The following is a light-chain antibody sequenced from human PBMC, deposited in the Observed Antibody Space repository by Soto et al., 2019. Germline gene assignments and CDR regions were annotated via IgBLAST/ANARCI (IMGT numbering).Light chain of an antibody. CDR1: QGIGSY. CDR2: AAS. V-gene: IGKV1D-8*03. J-gene: IGKJ1*01. CDR3: QQYQSFPRT. Sequence: VIWMPQSPSLVSASTGDRVTISCRMSQGIGSYLAWYQQKPGKAPELLIFAASTLRSGAPSRFSGSGSGTDFTLTISSLQSEDFATYYCQQYQSFPRTFGQGTKVEIK.